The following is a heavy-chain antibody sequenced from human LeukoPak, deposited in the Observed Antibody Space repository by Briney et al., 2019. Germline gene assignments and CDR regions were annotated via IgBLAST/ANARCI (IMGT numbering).Heavy chain of an antibody. Sequence: GGSLRLSCAASGFTFSSYSMNWVRQAPGKGLEWVSSISSSSSYIYYADSVKGRFTISRDNAKNSLYLQMNSLRAEDTAVYYCARESEQLAYFDYWGQGTLVTVSS. CDR3: ARESEQLAYFDY. CDR2: ISSSSSYI. CDR1: GFTFSSYS. V-gene: IGHV3-21*01. J-gene: IGHJ4*02. D-gene: IGHD6-6*01.